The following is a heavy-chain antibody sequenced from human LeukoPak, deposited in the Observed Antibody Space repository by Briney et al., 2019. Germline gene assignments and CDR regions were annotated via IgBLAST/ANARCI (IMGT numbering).Heavy chain of an antibody. Sequence: ASVKVSCKASGYTFTGYYMHWVRQAPGQGLEWMGWINPNSGGTNYAQKFQGRVTMTRDTPISTAYMEPSRLRSDDTAVYYCARGGSSGWYCDYWGQGTLVTVSS. CDR3: ARGGSSGWYCDY. CDR2: INPNSGGT. J-gene: IGHJ4*02. CDR1: GYTFTGYY. V-gene: IGHV1-2*02. D-gene: IGHD6-19*01.